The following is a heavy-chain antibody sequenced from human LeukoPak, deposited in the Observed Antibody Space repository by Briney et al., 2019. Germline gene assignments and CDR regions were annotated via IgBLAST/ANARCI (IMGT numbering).Heavy chain of an antibody. D-gene: IGHD4-17*01. CDR1: GGTISSYY. CDR3: ARVDYGDLYTYGY. Sequence: PSETLSLTCTVSGGTISSYYWSWIRQPPGKGLEWIGYIYYSGSTNYNPSLKSPVSISVDTSKNQFSLKLSSVTAADTAVYYWARVDYGDLYTYGYWGQGTLVTVSS. V-gene: IGHV4-59*01. CDR2: IYYSGST. J-gene: IGHJ4*02.